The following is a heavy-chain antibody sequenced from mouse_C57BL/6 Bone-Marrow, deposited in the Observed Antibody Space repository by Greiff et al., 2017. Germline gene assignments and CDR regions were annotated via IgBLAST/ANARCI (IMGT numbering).Heavy chain of an antibody. V-gene: IGHV1-72*01. CDR2: IDPNSGGT. Sequence: QVQLQQPGAELVKPGASVKLSCKASGYTFTSYWMHWVKQRPGRGLEWIGRIDPNSGGTKYTEKFKSKATLTVDKPSSTAYMQLSSLTSEDSAVYYCARGLRYDGYYGGTFAYWGQGTLVTVSA. D-gene: IGHD2-3*01. CDR3: ARGLRYDGYYGGTFAY. J-gene: IGHJ3*01. CDR1: GYTFTSYW.